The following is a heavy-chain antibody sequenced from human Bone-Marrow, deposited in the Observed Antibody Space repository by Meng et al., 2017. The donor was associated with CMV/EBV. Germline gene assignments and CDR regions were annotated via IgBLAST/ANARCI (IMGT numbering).Heavy chain of an antibody. Sequence: SLKLSCVASGFNFSHYEMNWVRQVPGKGLELVSYISSKGGTIHYVDSVKGRFTISRDNSKNTLYLQMNSLGAEHTAVLKCGKDRSTVVTPRYYYGMDVWGQGTTVTVSS. J-gene: IGHJ6*02. CDR1: GFNFSHYE. D-gene: IGHD4-23*01. V-gene: IGHV3-48*03. CDR3: GKDRSTVVTPRYYYGMDV. CDR2: ISSKGGTI.